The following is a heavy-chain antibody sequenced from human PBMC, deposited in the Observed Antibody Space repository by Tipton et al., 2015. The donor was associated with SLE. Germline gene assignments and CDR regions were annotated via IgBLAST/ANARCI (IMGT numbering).Heavy chain of an antibody. CDR3: AREGGGARYEGAYLDS. J-gene: IGHJ4*02. D-gene: IGHD2-21*01. CDR2: INTNNGNT. CDR1: GYTFSSHG. Sequence: QLVQSGAEVKKPGTSVKVSCKASGYTFSSHGISWVRQATGQGLEWMGWINTNNGNTKYAQKFQGRVTVTTDTSTSIAYMELRSLRSDDSAVYYCAREGGGARYEGAYLDSWGQGTLVTVSS. V-gene: IGHV1-18*01.